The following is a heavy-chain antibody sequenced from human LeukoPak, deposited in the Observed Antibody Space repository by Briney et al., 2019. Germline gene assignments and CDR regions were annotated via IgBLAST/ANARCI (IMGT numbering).Heavy chain of an antibody. Sequence: GGSLRLSCAVSGFTFSSYWMSWVRQAPAKGLEWVGNINEDGSEKYYVDSVKGRFTISRDNAKNSLYLQMNSLRAEDTAVYYCARDSFETDIDYWGQGTLVTVSS. CDR1: GFTFSSYW. V-gene: IGHV3-7*01. CDR2: INEDGSEK. D-gene: IGHD1-14*01. J-gene: IGHJ4*02. CDR3: ARDSFETDIDY.